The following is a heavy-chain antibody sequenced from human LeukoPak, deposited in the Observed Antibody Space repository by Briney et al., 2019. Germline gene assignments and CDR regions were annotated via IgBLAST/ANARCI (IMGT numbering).Heavy chain of an antibody. J-gene: IGHJ5*02. D-gene: IGHD3-10*01. CDR3: VRGPYGSGISNWFDP. CDR1: GGYISSYY. Sequence: PSETLSLTCTVSGGYISSYYWSWVRQAPGKGLEWVSGLSGSGGSTYYADSVKGRFTISRDNSKNTLYLQMNSLRAEDTAVYYCVRGPYGSGISNWFDPWGQGTLVIVSS. CDR2: LSGSGGST. V-gene: IGHV3-23*01.